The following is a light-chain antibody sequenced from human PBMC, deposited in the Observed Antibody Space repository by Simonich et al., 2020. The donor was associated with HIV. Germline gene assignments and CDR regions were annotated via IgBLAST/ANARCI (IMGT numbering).Light chain of an antibody. Sequence: IVMTQTPLSLSVTPGHHASISIKSSQSLLYSDGKTYLYWYLQKPGQSLQLLLYAVSSRFSGVPDRFSGSGSWTDFTLKIKRVEAEDVGVYYCMQGIHKTFGQGTKVEIK. J-gene: IGKJ1*01. CDR1: QSLLYSDGKTY. CDR2: AVS. CDR3: MQGIHKT. V-gene: IGKV2-29*03.